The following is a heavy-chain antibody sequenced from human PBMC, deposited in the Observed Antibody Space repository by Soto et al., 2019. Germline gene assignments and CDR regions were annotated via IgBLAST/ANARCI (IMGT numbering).Heavy chain of an antibody. CDR2: INHSGST. CDR3: AREGGQQLVARYSYYYMDV. D-gene: IGHD6-13*01. V-gene: IGHV4-34*01. CDR1: GGSFSGYY. Sequence: SETLSLTCAVYGGSFSGYYWSWIRQPPGKGLEWIGEINHSGSTNYNPSLKSRITINPDTSKNQFSLQLNSVTPEDTAMYYCAREGGQQLVARYSYYYMDVWGQGTTVTVSS. J-gene: IGHJ6*02.